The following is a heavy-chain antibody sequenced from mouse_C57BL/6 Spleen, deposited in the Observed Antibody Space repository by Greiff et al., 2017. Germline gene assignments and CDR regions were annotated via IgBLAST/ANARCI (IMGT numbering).Heavy chain of an antibody. Sequence: QVQLQQPGAELVMPGASVKLSCKASGYTFTSYWMHWVKQRPGQGLEWIGEIDPSDSYTNYNQKFKGKATLTVDKSSSTAYMQLSSLTSEDSAVYYCAPGRYYYGGSYWYFDVWGTGTTGTVSS. CDR1: GYTFTSYW. V-gene: IGHV1-69*01. J-gene: IGHJ1*03. CDR2: IDPSDSYT. CDR3: APGRYYYGGSYWYFDV. D-gene: IGHD1-1*01.